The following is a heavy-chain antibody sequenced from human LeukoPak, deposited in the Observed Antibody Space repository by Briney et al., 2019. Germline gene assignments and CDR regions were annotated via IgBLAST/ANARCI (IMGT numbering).Heavy chain of an antibody. CDR3: ARDPLQLWSFDY. D-gene: IGHD5-18*01. CDR2: ISSSGRTI. Sequence: PGGSLRLSCAASGFTFTSYGMSWIRQAPGKGLEWVSYISSSGRTIHYADSVKGRFTISRDNAKNSLYLQMNSLRAEDTAVYYCARDPLQLWSFDYWGQGTLVTVSS. J-gene: IGHJ4*02. CDR1: GFTFTSYG. V-gene: IGHV3-11*01.